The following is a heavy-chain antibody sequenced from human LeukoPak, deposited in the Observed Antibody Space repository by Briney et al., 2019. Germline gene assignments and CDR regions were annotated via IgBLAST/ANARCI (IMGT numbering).Heavy chain of an antibody. CDR2: SVVGSGNT. Sequence: GTSVKVSCKASGFTSTSSAVQWVRQAGGQRLELIGWSVVGSGNTNYAQKFQERVTITRDMSTSTAYMELSSLRSEDTAVYYCAAATDLQYGDYYRFDYWGQGTLVTVSS. CDR3: AAATDLQYGDYYRFDY. CDR1: GFTSTSSA. V-gene: IGHV1-58*01. D-gene: IGHD4-17*01. J-gene: IGHJ4*02.